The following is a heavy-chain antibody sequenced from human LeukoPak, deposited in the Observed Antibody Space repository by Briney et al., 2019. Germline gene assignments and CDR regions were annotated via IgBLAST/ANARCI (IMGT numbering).Heavy chain of an antibody. Sequence: GGSLRLSCAASGFTFSNYWMHWFRQAPGKGLEWVSRINERATIISYADSVKGRFTISRENARNTLYLQMNSLTAEDTAVYYCARIARRAYSGSYWGQGTLVTVSS. V-gene: IGHV3-74*01. D-gene: IGHD1-26*01. CDR1: GFTFSNYW. J-gene: IGHJ4*02. CDR2: INERATII. CDR3: ARIARRAYSGSY.